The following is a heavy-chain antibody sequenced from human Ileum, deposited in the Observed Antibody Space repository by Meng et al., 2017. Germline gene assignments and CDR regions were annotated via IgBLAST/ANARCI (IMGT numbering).Heavy chain of an antibody. CDR2: INHSGST. CDR1: GGAFDGYY. V-gene: IGHV4-34*01. D-gene: IGHD2-2*02. CDR3: VRGLLVPNAIRTEYFPL. J-gene: IGHJ1*01. Sequence: QAQLQPWGAGLLKPSETLSPSCAVYGGAFDGYYWTLIRQSPGKGLEWIGEINHSGSTNFNPSLKSRVTMSVDTSKKQFSLNLTSVTAADTAMYYCVRGLLVPNAIRTEYFPLWGQGTLVTVSS.